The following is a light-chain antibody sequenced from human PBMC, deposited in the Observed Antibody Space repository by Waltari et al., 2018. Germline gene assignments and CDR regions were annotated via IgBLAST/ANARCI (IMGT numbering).Light chain of an antibody. Sequence: IVLTQSPATLSLSPGDRATLPCRASQSVRSFLAWYQHKPGQAPRLLIYEASKRATGVPDRFSGSGSGTDFSLTISSLEPEDFAVYYCQQCDNWPPLTFGGGTKVE. CDR2: EAS. CDR1: QSVRSF. CDR3: QQCDNWPPLT. V-gene: IGKV3-11*01. J-gene: IGKJ4*01.